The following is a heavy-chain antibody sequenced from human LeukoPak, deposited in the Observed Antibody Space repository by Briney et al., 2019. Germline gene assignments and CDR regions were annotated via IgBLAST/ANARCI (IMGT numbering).Heavy chain of an antibody. CDR1: GFTFDDYA. D-gene: IGHD1-26*01. V-gene: IGHV3-9*01. Sequence: GGSLRLSCAASGFTFDDYAMHWVRPAPGKGLEWVSGISWNRGSIDYADSVKGRFTIARDNAKNSLYLQMNSLRAEDTALYYCAKGVGATQGPVDYWGQGTLVTVSS. CDR2: ISWNRGSI. CDR3: AKGVGATQGPVDY. J-gene: IGHJ4*02.